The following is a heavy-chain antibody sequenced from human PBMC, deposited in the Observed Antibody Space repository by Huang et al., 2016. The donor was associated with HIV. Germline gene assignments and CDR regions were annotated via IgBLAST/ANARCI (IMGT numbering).Heavy chain of an antibody. CDR1: GLTFGDYA. CDR2: IKSKAYGGTT. Sequence: DGQLVESGGGLVQPGRSLRLSCTASGLTFGDYAMSWFRQAPGRWLVWVGLIKSKAYGGTTQYASSVKDRFIISRDDSKGIAYLQMNSLKMEDTAVYFCLIYSHMDVWGKGTTVCVSS. V-gene: IGHV3-49*03. J-gene: IGHJ6*03. D-gene: IGHD2-21*01. CDR3: LIYSHMDV.